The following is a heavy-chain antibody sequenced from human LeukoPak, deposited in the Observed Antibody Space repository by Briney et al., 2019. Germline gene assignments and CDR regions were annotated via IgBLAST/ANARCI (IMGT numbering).Heavy chain of an antibody. CDR3: ARLYTKEYYGGGLGY. V-gene: IGHV1-2*02. CDR1: GYTFTGYY. CDR2: INPNSGGT. D-gene: IGHD3-10*01. J-gene: IGHJ4*02. Sequence: GASVKVSCKASGYTFTGYYMHWVRQAPGQGLEWMGRINPNSGGTNYAQKFQGRVTMTRDTSINTAYMELSRLRSDDTAVYYCARLYTKEYYGGGLGYWGQGTLVTVSS.